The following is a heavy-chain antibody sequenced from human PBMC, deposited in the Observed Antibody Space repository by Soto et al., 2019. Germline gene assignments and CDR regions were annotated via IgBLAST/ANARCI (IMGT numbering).Heavy chain of an antibody. CDR2: ISRSSSTI. J-gene: IGHJ4*02. CDR3: ARGRGFASDD. V-gene: IGHV3-48*01. Sequence: EVPLVESGGGLVQPGGSLRLSCAASGFTFSSYSMNWVLPAPGKGLEWVSYISRSSSTIYYADAVKVRFTIARDNAKNAQYLQMNSLRAEDTAVYYCARGRGFASDDWGQGTLVTVSS. D-gene: IGHD2-15*01. CDR1: GFTFSSYS.